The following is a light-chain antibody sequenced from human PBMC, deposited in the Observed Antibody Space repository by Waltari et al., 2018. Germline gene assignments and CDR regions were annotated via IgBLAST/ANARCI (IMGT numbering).Light chain of an antibody. CDR1: SSDIGGYNY. V-gene: IGLV2-14*03. CDR2: DVS. CDR3: SSYISGSALVI. J-gene: IGLJ2*01. Sequence: QSALTQPASVSGSPGQSITISCTGTSSDIGGYNYVSWFQQHPGKAPKLMIFDVSERPSGVSSRFSGSKSGNTASLTISGLQAEDEADYYCSSYISGSALVIFGGGSKLTVL.